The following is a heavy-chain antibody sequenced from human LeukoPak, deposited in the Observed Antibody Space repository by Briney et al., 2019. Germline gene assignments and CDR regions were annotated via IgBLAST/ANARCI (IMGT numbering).Heavy chain of an antibody. V-gene: IGHV4-59*01. D-gene: IGHD2-15*01. CDR3: ARVCSGGSCVEDGSRGAVIDY. CDR2: IYYSGST. J-gene: IGHJ4*02. Sequence: PSETLSLTCTVSGGSISGYYWSWIRQPPGKGLEWIGYIYYSGSTNYNPSLKSRVTISVDTSKNQFSLKLSSVTAADTAVYYCARVCSGGSCVEDGSRGAVIDYWGQGTLVTVSS. CDR1: GGSISGYY.